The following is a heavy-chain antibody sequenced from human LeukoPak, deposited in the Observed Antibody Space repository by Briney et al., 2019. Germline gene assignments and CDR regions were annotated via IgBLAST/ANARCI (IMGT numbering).Heavy chain of an antibody. J-gene: IGHJ4*02. CDR1: GYIFTDYW. Sequence: GESLKISCKASGYIFTDYWIGWVRQMPGKGLEWMGIIYPSDSDTRYSPSFQGHVTISVDKSMNTAYLQWNSLRASDTAMYYCTRLLKVYADLDSWGQGSRVIVSS. D-gene: IGHD5/OR15-5a*01. CDR3: TRLLKVYADLDS. V-gene: IGHV5-51*01. CDR2: IYPSDSDT.